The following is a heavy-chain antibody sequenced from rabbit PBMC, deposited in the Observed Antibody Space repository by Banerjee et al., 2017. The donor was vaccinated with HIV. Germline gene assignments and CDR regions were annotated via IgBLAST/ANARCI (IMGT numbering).Heavy chain of an antibody. CDR2: IDSSSIT. Sequence: EESGGDLVKPGASLTLTCTTSGFSFSSSYYMCWVRQAPGKGLEWIGCIDSSSITWYASWVNGRFTISKTSSTTVTLQMTSLTAADTATYFCARDLAGVIGWNFNLWGQGTLVTVS. V-gene: IGHV1S40*01. D-gene: IGHD4-1*01. J-gene: IGHJ4*01. CDR1: GFSFSSSYY. CDR3: ARDLAGVIGWNFNL.